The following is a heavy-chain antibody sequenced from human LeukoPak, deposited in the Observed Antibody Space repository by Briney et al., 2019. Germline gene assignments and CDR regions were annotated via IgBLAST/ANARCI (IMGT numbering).Heavy chain of an antibody. D-gene: IGHD6-19*01. J-gene: IGHJ4*02. CDR2: ISSSGSSI. V-gene: IGHV3-48*03. Sequence: PGGSLRLSCAASGFSFSSYEMNWVRQAPGKGLEWVSYISSSGSSIYNADSVKGRFTISRDNAKNSLYLQMNGLRGEDTAVYYCARTPPGGWYGSLDYWGQGTLVTVSS. CDR1: GFSFSSYE. CDR3: ARTPPGGWYGSLDY.